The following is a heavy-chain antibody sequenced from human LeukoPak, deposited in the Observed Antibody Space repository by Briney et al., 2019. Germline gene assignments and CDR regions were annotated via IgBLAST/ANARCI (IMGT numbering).Heavy chain of an antibody. CDR1: GSSISSSNQY. CDR2: IFSSGTT. Sequence: SETLSLTCNVSGSSISSSNQYWGWIRQPPGKGLEWIGSIFSSGTTYYNPSHKSRVTISVDLSKNQFSLKLSSVTAADTAVYFCARPVTVIRGVGWFDPWGQGTPVTVSS. J-gene: IGHJ5*02. V-gene: IGHV4-39*01. D-gene: IGHD3-10*01. CDR3: ARPVTVIRGVGWFDP.